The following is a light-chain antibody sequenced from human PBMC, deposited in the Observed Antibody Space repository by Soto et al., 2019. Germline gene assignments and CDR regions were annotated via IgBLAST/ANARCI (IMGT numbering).Light chain of an antibody. Sequence: IVLTQSPATLSLSPGERATLSCRASQSVSSYLAWYQQKPGQAPRLLIYDASNRATGIPARFSGSGSGTDFTLSISSLEHEDFAVYYCQQRSNWHPITFGQGTRLEIK. CDR2: DAS. J-gene: IGKJ5*01. CDR1: QSVSSY. V-gene: IGKV3-11*01. CDR3: QQRSNWHPIT.